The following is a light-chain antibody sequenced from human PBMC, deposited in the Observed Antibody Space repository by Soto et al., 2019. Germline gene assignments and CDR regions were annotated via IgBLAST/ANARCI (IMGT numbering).Light chain of an antibody. CDR3: SSYTDSSNYV. V-gene: IGLV2-14*01. CDR1: SSDIGAYNY. Sequence: QSALTQPASVSGSPGQSITISCTGTSSDIGAYNYVSWYQQLPGKAPKLMIFEVNNRPSGVSNRFSASKSGNTASLTISGLQAEDEADYYCSSYTDSSNYVFGTGTKVTVL. J-gene: IGLJ1*01. CDR2: EVN.